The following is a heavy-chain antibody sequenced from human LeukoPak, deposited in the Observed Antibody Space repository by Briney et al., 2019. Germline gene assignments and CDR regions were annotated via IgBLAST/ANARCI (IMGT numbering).Heavy chain of an antibody. CDR2: ISSSSSYI. V-gene: IGHV3-21*01. Sequence: GGSLRLSCAASGFTFNSYTMKWVRQAPGKGLEWVSSISSSSSYIYYADSVKGRFTISRDNAKRSLYLQMNSLRAEDTAVYFCARATWDPNYYYYMDVWGKGTTVTISS. J-gene: IGHJ6*03. D-gene: IGHD1-26*01. CDR1: GFTFNSYT. CDR3: ARATWDPNYYYYMDV.